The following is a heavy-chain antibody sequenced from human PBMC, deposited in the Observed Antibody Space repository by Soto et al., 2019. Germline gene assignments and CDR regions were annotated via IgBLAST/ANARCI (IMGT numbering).Heavy chain of an antibody. CDR2: ISYDENNK. V-gene: IGHV3-30-3*01. CDR3: ASEFRLGHSGYQRYFPH. Sequence: QVQLVESGGGVVQPGRSLSLSCAASGFAFSSYAMHWVRQAPGKGLEWVAVISYDENNKYYADSVKGRFTISRDNSKNTLSRQMNSLRPEDTAVYYCASEFRLGHSGYQRYFPHWGQGTLVTVSS. CDR1: GFAFSSYA. J-gene: IGHJ1*01. D-gene: IGHD5-12*01.